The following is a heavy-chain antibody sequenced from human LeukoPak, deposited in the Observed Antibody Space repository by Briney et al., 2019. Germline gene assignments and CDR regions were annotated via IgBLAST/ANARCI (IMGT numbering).Heavy chain of an antibody. J-gene: IGHJ6*03. V-gene: IGHV3-66*02. Sequence: GGSLRLSCAASGFAVSSNYMGWVRQAPGKGLEWVSLIYSGGTTSYADSVKGRFTISRDSSKNTVSLQMNSLRAEDTAVYYCASGGPCSSTNYYYYYYMDVWGKGTTVTVSS. D-gene: IGHD2-2*01. CDR2: IYSGGTT. CDR3: ASGGPCSSTNYYYYYYMDV. CDR1: GFAVSSNY.